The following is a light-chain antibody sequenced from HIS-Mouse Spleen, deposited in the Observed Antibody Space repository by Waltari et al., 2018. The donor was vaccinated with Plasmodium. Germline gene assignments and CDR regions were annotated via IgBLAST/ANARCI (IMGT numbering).Light chain of an antibody. CDR1: QSVSSN. J-gene: IGKJ3*01. Sequence: IVMTQSPATRSASPEGRATLSCRASQSVSSNLAWYDRKPGPGPRLLIYGATTRATGIPARFRGSVSETEVTLTISSLQSEDFAVYYCQQYNNWSCTFGPGTTVDIK. CDR2: GAT. V-gene: IGKV3-15*01. CDR3: QQYNNWSCT.